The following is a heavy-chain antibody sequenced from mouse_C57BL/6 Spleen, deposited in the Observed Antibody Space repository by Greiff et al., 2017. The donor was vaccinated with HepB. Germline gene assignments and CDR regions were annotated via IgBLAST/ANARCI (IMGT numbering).Heavy chain of an antibody. CDR1: GYTFTDYY. V-gene: IGHV1-26*01. CDR3: ARALYGGAMDY. D-gene: IGHD1-1*01. Sequence: EVQLQQSGPELVKPGASVKISCKASGYTFTDYYMNWVKQSHGKSLEWIGDINPNNGGTSYNQKFKGKATLTVDKSSSTAYMELRSLTSEDSAVYYCARALYGGAMDYWGQGTSVTVSS. J-gene: IGHJ4*01. CDR2: INPNNGGT.